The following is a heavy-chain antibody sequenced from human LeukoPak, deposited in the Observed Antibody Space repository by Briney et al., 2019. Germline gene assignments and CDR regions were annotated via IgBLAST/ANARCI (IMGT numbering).Heavy chain of an antibody. CDR1: GFTSSSYA. CDR3: AKSRVGWLVRGAFDI. Sequence: GGSLRLSCAASGFTSSSYAMSWVRQAPGKGLEWVSAISGSGGSTYYADSVKGRFTISRDNSKNTLYLQMNSLRAEDTAVYYCAKSRVGWLVRGAFDIWGQGTMVTVSS. D-gene: IGHD6-19*01. V-gene: IGHV3-23*01. CDR2: ISGSGGST. J-gene: IGHJ3*02.